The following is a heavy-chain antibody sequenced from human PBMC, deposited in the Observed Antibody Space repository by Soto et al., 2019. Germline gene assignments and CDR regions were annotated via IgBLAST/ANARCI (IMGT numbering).Heavy chain of an antibody. CDR2: ISGSGGGT. CDR1: GFTFSNYA. D-gene: IGHD1-26*01. CDR3: ANYLTAVGATSPFDY. V-gene: IGHV3-23*01. Sequence: QPGGSLRLSCAASGFTFSNYAMSWVRQAPGKGLEWVSAISGSGGGTYYADSVKGRFTISRDNSKNTLYLQMNSLRAEDTAVYYCANYLTAVGATSPFDYWGQGTLVTVSS. J-gene: IGHJ4*02.